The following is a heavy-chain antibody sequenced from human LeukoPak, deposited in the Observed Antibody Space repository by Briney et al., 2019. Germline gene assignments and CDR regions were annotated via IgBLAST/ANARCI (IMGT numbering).Heavy chain of an antibody. Sequence: PSETLSLTCAVYGGSFSGYYWSWIRQPPGKGLEWIGEINHSGSTNYNPSLKSRVTISVDTSKSQFSLKLSSVTAADTAVYYCARSSVATIDYWGQGTLVTVSS. CDR1: GGSFSGYY. CDR3: ARSSVATIDY. D-gene: IGHD5-12*01. J-gene: IGHJ4*02. CDR2: INHSGST. V-gene: IGHV4-34*01.